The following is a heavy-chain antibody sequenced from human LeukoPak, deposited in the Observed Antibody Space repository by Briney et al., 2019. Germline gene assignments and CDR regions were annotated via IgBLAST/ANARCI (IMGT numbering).Heavy chain of an antibody. Sequence: PGRSLRLSCTASGFSFSTYGMHWVRQAPGKGLEWVAVIWYDGSNKYYADSVKGRFTISRDNSKNTLYLQMNSLRAGDTAVYYCAKNSDYYDSSGIDYWGQGTLVTVSS. V-gene: IGHV3-33*06. CDR3: AKNSDYYDSSGIDY. J-gene: IGHJ4*02. D-gene: IGHD3-22*01. CDR1: GFSFSTYG. CDR2: IWYDGSNK.